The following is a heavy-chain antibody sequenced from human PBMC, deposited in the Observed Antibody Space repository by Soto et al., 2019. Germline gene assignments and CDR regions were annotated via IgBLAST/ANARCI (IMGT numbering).Heavy chain of an antibody. CDR1: GGTFSNYA. Sequence: QVQLVQSGAEVKKPGSSVKVSCKASGGTFSNYAITWVRQAPGQGLEWVGRIIPIFGTTNVAQKFQGRVTITAYESTTTAYVELRGLRSDAAAVYFCAKDGGADGYFGNWLGPWGQGTLVTVSS. J-gene: IGHJ5*02. V-gene: IGHV1-69*15. CDR3: AKDGGADGYFGNWLGP. CDR2: IIPIFGTT. D-gene: IGHD5-12*01.